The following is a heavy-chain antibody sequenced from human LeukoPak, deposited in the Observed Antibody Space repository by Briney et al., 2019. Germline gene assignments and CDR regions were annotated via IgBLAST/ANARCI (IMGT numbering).Heavy chain of an antibody. V-gene: IGHV4-4*02. Sequence: GSLRLSCAVPGSTFSNYEINWVRQPPGKGLEWIGEIYHSGSTNYSPSLKSRVTISVDKSRNQFSLKLSSVTAADTAVYYCARGTGYSSGCPDYWGQGTLVTVSS. D-gene: IGHD6-19*01. CDR3: ARGTGYSSGCPDY. CDR2: IYHSGST. CDR1: GSTFSNYE. J-gene: IGHJ4*02.